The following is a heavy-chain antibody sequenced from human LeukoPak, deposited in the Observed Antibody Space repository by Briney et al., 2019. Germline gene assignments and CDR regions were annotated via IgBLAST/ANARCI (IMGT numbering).Heavy chain of an antibody. J-gene: IGHJ4*02. D-gene: IGHD3-9*01. CDR1: GGSISSSSYY. Sequence: PSETLSLTCTVSGGSISSSSYYWSWIRQPAGKGLEWIGRIYTSGSTNYNPSLKSRVTISVDTSKNQFSLKLSSVTAADTAVYYCASEGYYILTGFDYWGQGTLVTVSS. CDR2: IYTSGST. V-gene: IGHV4-61*02. CDR3: ASEGYYILTGFDY.